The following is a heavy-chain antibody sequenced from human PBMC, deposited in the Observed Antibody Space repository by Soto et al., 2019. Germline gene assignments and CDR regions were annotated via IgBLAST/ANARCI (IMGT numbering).Heavy chain of an antibody. CDR2: INPNSGGT. V-gene: IGHV1-2*04. Sequence: ASVKVSCKASGYTFTGYYMHWVRQAPGQGLEWMGWINPNSGGTSYAQKFQGWVTMTRDTSISTAYMELSRLRSDDTAVYYCARDQGIAVAGNWRPPRTYYYDMDVWGQGTTVTVSS. J-gene: IGHJ6*02. D-gene: IGHD6-19*01. CDR1: GYTFTGYY. CDR3: ARDQGIAVAGNWRPPRTYYYDMDV.